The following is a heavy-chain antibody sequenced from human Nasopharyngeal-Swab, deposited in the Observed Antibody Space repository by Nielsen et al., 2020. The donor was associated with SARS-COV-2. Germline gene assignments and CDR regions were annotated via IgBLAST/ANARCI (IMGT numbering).Heavy chain of an antibody. CDR3: ARSLGHYDSSGYDY. CDR2: IYYTGST. J-gene: IGHJ4*02. CDR1: GGSISSGGYY. Sequence: SETLSLTCTVSGGSISSGGYYWSWIRQHPGKGLEWIGYIYYTGSTFYNPSLNSRLTISVDTSKNQFSLKLSSVTAADTAVYYCARSLGHYDSSGYDYWGQGTLVTVSS. D-gene: IGHD3-22*01. V-gene: IGHV4-31*03.